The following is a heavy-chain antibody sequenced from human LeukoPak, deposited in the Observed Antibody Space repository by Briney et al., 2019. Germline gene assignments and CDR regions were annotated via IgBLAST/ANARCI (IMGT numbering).Heavy chain of an antibody. Sequence: GGSLRLSCAASAFTFNTYWMHWVRQVPGRGLEWVSRINGDESSTNYADSVKGRFTISRDNSKNTLYLQMNSLRAEDTAVYYCARDVGATRNDAFDIWGQGTMVTVSS. V-gene: IGHV3-74*01. CDR1: AFTFNTYW. CDR3: ARDVGATRNDAFDI. J-gene: IGHJ3*02. D-gene: IGHD1-1*01. CDR2: INGDESST.